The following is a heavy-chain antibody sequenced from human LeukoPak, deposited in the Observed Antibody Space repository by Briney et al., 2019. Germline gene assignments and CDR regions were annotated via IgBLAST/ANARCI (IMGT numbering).Heavy chain of an antibody. CDR1: GYSISSGYY. CDR2: IYHSGST. J-gene: IGHJ3*02. CDR3: ARTGSLDAFDI. V-gene: IGHV4-38-2*01. D-gene: IGHD1-26*01. Sequence: SETLSLTCAVSGYSISSGYYWGWIRQPPGKGLEWIGSIYHSGSTYYNPSHKSRVTISVDTSKNQFSLKLSSVTAADTAVYYCARTGSLDAFDIWGQGTMVTVSS.